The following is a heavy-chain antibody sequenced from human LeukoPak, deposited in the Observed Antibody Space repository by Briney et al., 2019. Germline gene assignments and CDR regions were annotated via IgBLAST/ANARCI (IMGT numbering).Heavy chain of an antibody. CDR2: IKQDGSER. J-gene: IGHJ4*02. CDR3: ARAGSHWHYVY. Sequence: PGGSLRLSCAASGFTLSGLSMSWVRQRPTKGREWVANIKQDGSERYYVDSVKGRFTISRDNAKNSLSLQMNNLRVEDTAVYYCARAGSHWHYVYWGQGTVVTVSS. D-gene: IGHD3-10*01. V-gene: IGHV3-7*01. CDR1: GFTLSGLS.